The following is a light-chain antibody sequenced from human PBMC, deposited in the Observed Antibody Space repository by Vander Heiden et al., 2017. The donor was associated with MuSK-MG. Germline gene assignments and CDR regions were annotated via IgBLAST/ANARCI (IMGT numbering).Light chain of an antibody. Sequence: EIVLTQSPGTLSLSPGERATLSCRASQSVSSTYLAWYQQKPGQAPRLLIYGASNRASDIPDRFSGSGSGTDFTLTISRLEPEDFAVYYCQRYGSSPLFAFGPGTKVEIK. CDR1: QSVSSTY. V-gene: IGKV3-20*01. CDR2: GAS. CDR3: QRYGSSPLFA. J-gene: IGKJ3*01.